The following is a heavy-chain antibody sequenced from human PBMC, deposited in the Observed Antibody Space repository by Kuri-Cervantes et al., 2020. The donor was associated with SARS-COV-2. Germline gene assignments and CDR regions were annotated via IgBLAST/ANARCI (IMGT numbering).Heavy chain of an antibody. CDR2: FYYGDVT. CDR3: ARDNILYSGSRFDL. CDR1: GGSISSFY. Sequence: SETLSLTCTVSGGSISSFYWSWIRQSPGKGLEWIAYFYYGDVTNYNPSLKSRVTVSADTSKNQLSLRLSSVTAADTAVYYCARDNILYSGSRFDLWGQGTLVTVSS. D-gene: IGHD1-26*01. J-gene: IGHJ4*02. V-gene: IGHV4-59*01.